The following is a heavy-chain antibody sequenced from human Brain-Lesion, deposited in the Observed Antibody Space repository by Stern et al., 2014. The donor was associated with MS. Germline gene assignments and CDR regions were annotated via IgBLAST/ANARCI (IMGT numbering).Heavy chain of an antibody. D-gene: IGHD3-16*02. V-gene: IGHV3-23*04. CDR3: AKGVWGSYLNAFDM. CDR2: ISASGGST. J-gene: IGHJ3*02. Sequence: EVQLEESGGGFVQPGGSLRLSCAASGFRFSSYAMSWVRQTPVKGLEWVSGISASGGSTYYADSVKGRFTISRDKSKNTLFLQMNSLRAEDTAVYYCAKGVWGSYLNAFDMWGQGTMVTVSS. CDR1: GFRFSSYA.